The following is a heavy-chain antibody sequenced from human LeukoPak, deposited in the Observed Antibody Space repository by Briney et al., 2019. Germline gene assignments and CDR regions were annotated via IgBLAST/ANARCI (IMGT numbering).Heavy chain of an antibody. CDR3: ARAAWNGGGGFDP. Sequence: SETLSLTCAVYNGSFSGYYWSWIRQSPKKGLEGIGEVNHGGDTNYNPSLRSRVTISLDTSKTHFSLNLRSVTAADAAVYNCARAAWNGGGGFDPWGQGTLVTVSS. D-gene: IGHD3-16*01. CDR2: VNHGGDT. J-gene: IGHJ5*02. V-gene: IGHV4-34*01. CDR1: NGSFSGYY.